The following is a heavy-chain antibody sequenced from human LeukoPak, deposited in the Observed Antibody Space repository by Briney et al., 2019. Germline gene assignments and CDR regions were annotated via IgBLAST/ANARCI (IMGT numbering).Heavy chain of an antibody. J-gene: IGHJ4*02. D-gene: IGHD3-22*01. CDR2: ITPMFGTA. V-gene: IGHV1-69*01. CDR1: GGTFSRYA. CDR3: ARDASIYDYSAYYYLG. Sequence: SVKVSCKASGGTFSRYAISWVRQAPGQGLEWMGGITPMFGTANYAQKFQGRVTITAHESSSTAYMELSSLRSEDTAVYYCARDASIYDYSAYYYLGWGQGTLVTVSS.